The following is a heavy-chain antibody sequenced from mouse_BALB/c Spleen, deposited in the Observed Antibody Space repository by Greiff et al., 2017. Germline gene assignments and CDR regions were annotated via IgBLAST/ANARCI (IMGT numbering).Heavy chain of an antibody. CDR3: ARELWAY. V-gene: IGHV5-17*02. J-gene: IGHJ3*01. CDR2: ISSGSSTI. Sequence: EVLLVESGGGLVQPGGSRKLSCAASGFTFSSFGMHWVRQAPEKGLEWVAYISSGSSTIYYEDTVKGRFTISRDNPKNTLFLQMTSLRSEDTAMYYCARELWAYWGQGTLVTVSA. CDR1: GFTFSSFG. D-gene: IGHD1-1*02.